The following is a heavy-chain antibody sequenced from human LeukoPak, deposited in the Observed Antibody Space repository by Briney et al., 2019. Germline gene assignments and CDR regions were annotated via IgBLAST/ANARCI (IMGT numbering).Heavy chain of an antibody. CDR3: ARDTHSYGYSDY. D-gene: IGHD5-18*01. J-gene: IGHJ4*02. Sequence: PGGSLRLSCAASGFTFSSHWMHWVRQAPEKGLVGVSHINADGSATYYAASVKGRFTISRDNAKNSLYLQMNSLRAEDTAAYYCARDTHSYGYSDYWGQGTLVTVSS. V-gene: IGHV3-74*01. CDR1: GFTFSSHW. CDR2: INADGSAT.